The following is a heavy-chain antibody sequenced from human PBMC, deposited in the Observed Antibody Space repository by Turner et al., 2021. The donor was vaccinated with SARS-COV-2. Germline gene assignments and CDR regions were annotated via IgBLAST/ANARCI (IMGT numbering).Heavy chain of an antibody. CDR1: GGSISSSTYY. J-gene: IGHJ4*02. V-gene: IGHV4-39*01. Sequence: QLRLQESGPGLVKPSETLSLTCTVSGGSISSSTYYWGWIRQPPGKGLEWIGSIYYSGSTYYNPSLKSRVTISVDTSKNQFSLKLSSVTAADTAVYYCARTYYDFWSGYYGTPGYFDYWGQGTLVTVSS. CDR2: IYYSGST. D-gene: IGHD3-3*01. CDR3: ARTYYDFWSGYYGTPGYFDY.